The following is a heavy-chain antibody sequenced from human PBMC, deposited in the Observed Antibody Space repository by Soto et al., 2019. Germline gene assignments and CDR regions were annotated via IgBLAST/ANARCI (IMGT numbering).Heavy chain of an antibody. J-gene: IGHJ4*02. Sequence: LRLSCAASGFTFSSYGMHWVRQAPGKGLEWVAVISYDGSNKYYADSVKGRFTISRDNSKNTLYLQMNSLRAEDTAVYYCAKERRTSGSYYPYFFDYWGQGTLVTVSS. CDR3: AKERRTSGSYYPYFFDY. D-gene: IGHD1-26*01. CDR2: ISYDGSNK. CDR1: GFTFSSYG. V-gene: IGHV3-30*18.